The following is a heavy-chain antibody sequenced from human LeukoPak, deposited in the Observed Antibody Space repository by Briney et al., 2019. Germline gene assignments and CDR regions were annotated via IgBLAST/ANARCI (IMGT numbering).Heavy chain of an antibody. CDR1: GFTFSSYS. J-gene: IGHJ4*02. Sequence: QPGGSLRLSCAASGFTFSSYSMNGVRQAPGKGLEWVSYISSRSSTIYYADSVKGRFTISRDNAKSSLSLQMNSLRVEDTAVYYCAKSKRFSGTYSFDYWGQGTLVTVSS. CDR2: ISSRSSTI. CDR3: AKSKRFSGTYSFDY. D-gene: IGHD3-10*01. V-gene: IGHV3-48*01.